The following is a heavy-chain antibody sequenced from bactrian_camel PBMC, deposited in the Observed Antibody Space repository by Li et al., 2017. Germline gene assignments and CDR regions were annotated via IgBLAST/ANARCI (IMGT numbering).Heavy chain of an antibody. CDR2: ISFDGTP. V-gene: IGHV3S26*01. J-gene: IGHJ6*01. Sequence: HVQLVESGGGLVQPGGSLRLSCAASGFTFSNNWMHWVRQAPGKGLEWVSSISFDGTPMYADSVEGRFTISQDNAKHTVYLQMNSLKPEDTAVYYCVADLPGREVAAPSCSELSRADFGYWGQGTQVTVS. CDR3: VADLPGREVAAPSCSELSRADFGY. CDR1: GFTFSNNW. D-gene: IGHD6*01.